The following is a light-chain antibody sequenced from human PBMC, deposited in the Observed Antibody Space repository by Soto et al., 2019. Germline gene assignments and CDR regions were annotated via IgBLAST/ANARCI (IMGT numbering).Light chain of an antibody. J-gene: IGLJ2*01. CDR1: ALPKQY. V-gene: IGLV3-25*03. CDR2: KDS. Sequence: SYELTQPPSVSVSPGQTARITCSGDALPKQYAYWYQQKPGQAPVLVIYKDSERPSGIPERFSGSSSGTTVTLTISGVQAEDEADYYCQSADSSRLGVFGGGTKLTVL. CDR3: QSADSSRLGV.